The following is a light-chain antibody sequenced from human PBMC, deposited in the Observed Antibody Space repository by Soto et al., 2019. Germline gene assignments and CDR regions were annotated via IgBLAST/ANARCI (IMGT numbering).Light chain of an antibody. Sequence: QSALTQPASVSGSPGQSITISCTGTSSDVGGYNYVSWYQQHPGNAPKLMIYEVSNRPSGVSNRFSGSKSGNTASLTISGLQAEDEADHYCSSYTSTSTLVFGGGTKLTVL. CDR2: EVS. J-gene: IGLJ2*01. V-gene: IGLV2-14*01. CDR3: SSYTSTSTLV. CDR1: SSDVGGYNY.